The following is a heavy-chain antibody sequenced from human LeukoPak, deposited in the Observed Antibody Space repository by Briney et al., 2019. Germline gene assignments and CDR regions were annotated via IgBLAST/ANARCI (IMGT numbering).Heavy chain of an antibody. D-gene: IGHD1-26*01. J-gene: IGHJ5*02. CDR1: GFTFSSYG. CDR2: IRYDGSNK. CDR3: AKPYSGSYGGWFDA. V-gene: IGHV3-30*02. Sequence: PGGSLRLSCAASGFTFSSYGMHWVRQAPGKGLEWVTFIRYDGSNKYYADSVKGRFTISRDNSKNTLYLQMNSLRAEDTAVYYCAKPYSGSYGGWFDAWGQGTLVTVSS.